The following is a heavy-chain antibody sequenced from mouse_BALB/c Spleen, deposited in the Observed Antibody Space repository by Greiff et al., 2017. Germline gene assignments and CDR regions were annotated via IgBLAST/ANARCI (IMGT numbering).Heavy chain of an antibody. CDR2: IYPGSGST. V-gene: IGHV1S22*01. Sequence: LQQPGSELVRPGASVKLSCKASGYTFTSYWMHWVKQRHGQGLEWIGNIYPGSGSTNYDEKFKSKGTLTVDTSSSTAYMHLSSLTSEDSAVYYCTRGGYGNYVFDYWGQGTTLTVSS. CDR3: TRGGYGNYVFDY. CDR1: GYTFTSYW. D-gene: IGHD2-10*02. J-gene: IGHJ2*01.